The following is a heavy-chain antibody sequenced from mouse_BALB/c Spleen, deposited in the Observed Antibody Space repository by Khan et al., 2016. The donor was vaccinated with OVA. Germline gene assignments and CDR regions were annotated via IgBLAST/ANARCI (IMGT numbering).Heavy chain of an antibody. J-gene: IGHJ4*01. CDR3: ARRGEACETWDDLDC. CDR2: TYPGGGYT. V-gene: IGHV1-63*02. CDR1: GYTFTNYW. Sequence: QVRLQQSGAELVRPGTSVKMSCKAAGYTFTNYWIGWVKQRPGHGLEWIGDTYPGGGYTNYNEKFKGKATLTADTSSSTAYMQLSGLTSEASAIYYCARRGEACETWDDLDCWGQGTTVTVSS. D-gene: IGHD2-4*01.